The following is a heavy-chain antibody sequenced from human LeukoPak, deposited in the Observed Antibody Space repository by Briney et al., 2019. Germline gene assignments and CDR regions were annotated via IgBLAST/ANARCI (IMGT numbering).Heavy chain of an antibody. CDR1: GFTFSSYS. J-gene: IGHJ5*02. CDR3: ARTGLYSNYALDP. D-gene: IGHD4-11*01. Sequence: PGGSLRLSCAASGFTFSSYSMNWVRQAPGKGLEWVSSISSSSSYIYYADSVKGRFTISRDNAKNSLYLQMNSLRAEDTAVYYCARTGLYSNYALDPWGQGTLVTVSS. CDR2: ISSSSSYI. V-gene: IGHV3-21*01.